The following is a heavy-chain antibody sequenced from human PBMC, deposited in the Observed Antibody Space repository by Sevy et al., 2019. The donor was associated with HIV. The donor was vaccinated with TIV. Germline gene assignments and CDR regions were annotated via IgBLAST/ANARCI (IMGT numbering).Heavy chain of an antibody. D-gene: IGHD5-18*01. CDR1: NLTFEDYA. CDR2: ISWNGADI. CDR3: ARLEEDTAIPRPTRSSYFDY. Sequence: GGSLRLSCAASNLTFEDYAMHWVRRAPGKGLEWVSGISWNGADIGFAASVKGRFTISRDNAKNSLYLQMNSLRDEDTAVYYCARLEEDTAIPRPTRSSYFDYWGQGTLVTVSS. V-gene: IGHV3-9*01. J-gene: IGHJ4*02.